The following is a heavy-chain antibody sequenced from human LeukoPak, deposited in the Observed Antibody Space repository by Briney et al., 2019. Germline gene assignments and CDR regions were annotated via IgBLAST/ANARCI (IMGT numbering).Heavy chain of an antibody. Sequence: SGGSLRLSCAASGFTFSSYGMHWVRQAPGKGLEWVAVISYDGSNKYYADSVKGRFTISRDNSKNTLYLQMNSLRAEDTAVYYCAKDVSGWTPKYFDYWGQGTLVTVSS. CDR2: ISYDGSNK. J-gene: IGHJ4*02. CDR1: GFTFSSYG. V-gene: IGHV3-30*18. CDR3: AKDVSGWTPKYFDY. D-gene: IGHD6-19*01.